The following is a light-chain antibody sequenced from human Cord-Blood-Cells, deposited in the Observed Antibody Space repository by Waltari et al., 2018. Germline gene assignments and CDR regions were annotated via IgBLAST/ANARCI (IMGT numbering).Light chain of an antibody. CDR1: QSISSY. CDR3: QQSYSTTYS. V-gene: IGKV1-39*01. J-gene: IGKJ2*01. CDR2: AAS. Sequence: DIQMTQTLSSLSASVGARVNITCRASQSISSYLNWYQQKPGNAPKLLIYAASSLQSGVPSRFSGSGSGTDFTLTISSLQPEDCTTYYCQQSYSTTYSLGQGSKLEIK.